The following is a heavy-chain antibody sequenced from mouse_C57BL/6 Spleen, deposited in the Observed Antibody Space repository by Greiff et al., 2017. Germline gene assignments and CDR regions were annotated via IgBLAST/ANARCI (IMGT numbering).Heavy chain of an antibody. CDR3: ARSRITTGVERYFDV. V-gene: IGHV1-80*01. J-gene: IGHJ1*03. CDR1: GYAFSSYW. Sequence: QVQLKQSGAELVKPGASVKISCKASGYAFSSYWMNWVKQRPGKGLEWIGQIYPGDGDTNYNGKFKGKATLTADKSSSTAYMQLSSLTSEDSAVYVCARSRITTGVERYFDVWGTGTTVTVSS. CDR2: IYPGDGDT. D-gene: IGHD1-1*01.